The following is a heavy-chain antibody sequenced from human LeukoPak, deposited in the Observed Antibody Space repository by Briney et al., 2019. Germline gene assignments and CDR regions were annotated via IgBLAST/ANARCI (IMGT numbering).Heavy chain of an antibody. CDR2: ISGSDGST. Sequence: GGSLRLSCTASGFTFSNYAMSWVRQAPGKGLEWVSTISGSDGSTYYAASVKGRFTISRVHYKNPLYLQMNSLRVEDTAISYCAKGRGYCTGGSCYSDYWGQGTLVTVSS. J-gene: IGHJ4*02. V-gene: IGHV3-23*01. D-gene: IGHD2-15*01. CDR1: GFTFSNYA. CDR3: AKGRGYCTGGSCYSDY.